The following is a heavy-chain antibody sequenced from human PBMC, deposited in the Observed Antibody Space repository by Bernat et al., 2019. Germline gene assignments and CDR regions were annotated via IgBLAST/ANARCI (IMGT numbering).Heavy chain of an antibody. CDR3: ARAQNGPYYYGSVPFFLDAFDI. CDR2: ISSSSSYI. Sequence: EVQLVESGGGLVKPGGSLRLSCAASGFTFSSYSMNWVRQAPGKGLEWVSSISSSSSYIYYADSVKGRFTISRDNAKNSLYLQMNSLRAEDTAVYYCARAQNGPYYYGSVPFFLDAFDIWGQGTMVTVSS. D-gene: IGHD3-10*01. CDR1: GFTFSSYS. V-gene: IGHV3-21*01. J-gene: IGHJ3*02.